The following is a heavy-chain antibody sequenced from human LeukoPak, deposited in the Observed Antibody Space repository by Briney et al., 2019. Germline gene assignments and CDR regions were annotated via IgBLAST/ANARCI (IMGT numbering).Heavy chain of an antibody. Sequence: SETLSLTCTVSGDSVSSGNYYWSWLRQPPGKALEWIGYIYYTGKTYYNPSLEGRVTILVDTSRNHFSVKLSSVTAADTAVYYCARSQNYYGSGDYLSQGTLVTVSS. CDR2: IYYTGKT. J-gene: IGHJ4*02. V-gene: IGHV4-61*03. CDR3: ARSQNYYGSGDY. CDR1: GDSVSSGNYY. D-gene: IGHD3-10*01.